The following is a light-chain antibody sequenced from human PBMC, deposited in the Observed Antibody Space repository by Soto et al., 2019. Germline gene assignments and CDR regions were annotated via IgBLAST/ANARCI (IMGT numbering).Light chain of an antibody. CDR3: AAWDDDLHVWL. J-gene: IGLJ3*02. Sequence: QSVLTQPPSVSATPGQGVILSCSGGDSNIGSTAVNWYQQLPGTAPRLLIYSSNQRPSGVPDRICGSKSGTSASLAISGLQSEDEAEYYCAAWDDDLHVWLFGGGTKLTVL. CDR2: SSN. CDR1: DSNIGSTA. V-gene: IGLV1-44*01.